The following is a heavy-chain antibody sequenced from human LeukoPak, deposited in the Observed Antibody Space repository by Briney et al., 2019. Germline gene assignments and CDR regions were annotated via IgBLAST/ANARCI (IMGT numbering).Heavy chain of an antibody. V-gene: IGHV3-30*03. CDR2: ILHDGGNK. CDR1: GFTFSSYA. Sequence: GRSLRLSCAASGFTFSSYAMHWVRQAPGKGLEWVAVILHDGGNKQYADSVKGRFTISRDNSKNTLYLQINSLRAEDTAVYYCATLSGDSHGYDYWGLGTLVTVSS. CDR3: ATLSGDSHGYDY. J-gene: IGHJ4*02. D-gene: IGHD5-18*01.